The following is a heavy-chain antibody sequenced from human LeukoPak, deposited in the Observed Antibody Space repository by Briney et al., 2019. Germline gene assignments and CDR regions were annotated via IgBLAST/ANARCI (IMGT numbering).Heavy chain of an antibody. J-gene: IGHJ4*02. V-gene: IGHV4-31*03. Sequence: SETLSLTCTVSGGSISSGGYYWSWIRQHPGKGLEWIGYIYYSGSTYYNPSLKGRVTISVDTSKNQFSLKLSSVTAADTAVYYCARSKRLVGATQPEYWGQGTLVTVYS. CDR1: GGSISSGGYY. D-gene: IGHD1-26*01. CDR3: ARSKRLVGATQPEY. CDR2: IYYSGST.